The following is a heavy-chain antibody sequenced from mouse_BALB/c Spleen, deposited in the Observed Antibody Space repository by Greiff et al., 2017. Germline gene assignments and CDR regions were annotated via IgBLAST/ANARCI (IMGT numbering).Heavy chain of an antibody. V-gene: IGHV5-17*02. D-gene: IGHD1-1*01. CDR3: ARCPITTVVPYAMDY. CDR1: GFTFSGFG. Sequence: EVKLMESGGGLVQPGGSRKLSCAASGFTFSGFGMHWVRPAPEKGLEWVAYISSGSSTIYYADTVKGRFTISRDNPKNTLFLQMTSLRSEDTAMYYCARCPITTVVPYAMDYWGQGTSVTVSS. CDR2: ISSGSSTI. J-gene: IGHJ4*01.